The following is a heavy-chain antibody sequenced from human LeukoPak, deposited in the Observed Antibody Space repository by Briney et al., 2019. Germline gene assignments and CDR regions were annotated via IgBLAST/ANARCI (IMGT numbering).Heavy chain of an antibody. Sequence: SETLSLTCTVSGDSITGSSYYWCWIRQPPGKGLEWIGEINHSGSTNYNPSLKSRVTISVDTSKNQFSLKLSSVTAADTAVYYCARHKSPTAMARWGFDYWGQGTLVTVSS. CDR2: INHSGST. V-gene: IGHV4-39*01. D-gene: IGHD5-18*01. J-gene: IGHJ4*02. CDR1: GDSITGSSYY. CDR3: ARHKSPTAMARWGFDY.